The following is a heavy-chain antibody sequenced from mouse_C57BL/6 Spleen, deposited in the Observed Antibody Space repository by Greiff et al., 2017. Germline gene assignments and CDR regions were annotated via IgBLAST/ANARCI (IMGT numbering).Heavy chain of an antibody. D-gene: IGHD2-5*01. CDR2: IRNKANGYTT. V-gene: IGHV7-3*01. Sequence: EVMLVQSGGGLVQPGGSLSLSCAASGSTFTAYYMSWVRQPPGKALEWLGFIRNKANGYTTEYSASVKGPFTISRDNSQSILYLQMNALTAEDSAAYYCARWYSNYDMDYWGQGTSVTVSS. CDR1: GSTFTAYY. J-gene: IGHJ4*01. CDR3: ARWYSNYDMDY.